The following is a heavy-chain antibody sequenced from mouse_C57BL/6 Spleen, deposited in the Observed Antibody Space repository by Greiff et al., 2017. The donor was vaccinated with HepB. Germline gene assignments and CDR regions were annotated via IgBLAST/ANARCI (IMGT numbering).Heavy chain of an antibody. Sequence: ERGPCLFKTAKSLSVTGKVTGYSLTNGYYWTWIRQFPGNQLEWMGYISYDGSNNYNPSLKNRISITRDTSKNQFFLKLNSVTTEDTATYYCASELGRVDFWGQGTSGTVSS. CDR1: GYSLTNGYY. CDR2: ISYDGSN. V-gene: IGHV3-6*01. J-gene: IGHJ4*01. CDR3: ASELGRVDF. D-gene: IGHD4-1*01.